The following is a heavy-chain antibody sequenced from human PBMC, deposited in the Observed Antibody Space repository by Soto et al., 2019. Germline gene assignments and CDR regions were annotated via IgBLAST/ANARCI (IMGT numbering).Heavy chain of an antibody. CDR3: ARAAVAGELMYYFDY. CDR2: IIPIFGTA. CDR1: GGTFSSYA. V-gene: IGHV1-69*01. J-gene: IGHJ4*02. D-gene: IGHD6-19*01. Sequence: QVQLVQSGAEVKKPGSSVKVSSKASGGTFSSYAISWGRQAPGQGLEWLGGIIPIFGTANYAQKFQGRVTITADESTSTAYMELSSLRSEDTAVYYCARAAVAGELMYYFDYWGQGTLVTVSS.